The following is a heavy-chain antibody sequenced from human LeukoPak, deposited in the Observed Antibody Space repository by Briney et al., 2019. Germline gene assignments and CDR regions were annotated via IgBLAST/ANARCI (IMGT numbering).Heavy chain of an antibody. CDR2: FDPEDGET. D-gene: IGHD4-17*01. Sequence: GASVKVSCKVSGYTLTELSMHWVRQAPGKGLEWMRGFDPEDGETIYAQKFQGRVTMTEDTSTDTAYMELSSLRSEDTAVYYCATAPPTALEDYYYYMDVWGKGSTVTVSS. CDR1: GYTLTELS. J-gene: IGHJ6*03. V-gene: IGHV1-24*01. CDR3: ATAPPTALEDYYYYMDV.